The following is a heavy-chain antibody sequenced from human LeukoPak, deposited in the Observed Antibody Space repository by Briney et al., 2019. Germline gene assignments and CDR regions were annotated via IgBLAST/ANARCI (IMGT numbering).Heavy chain of an antibody. V-gene: IGHV4-34*01. J-gene: IGHJ4*02. CDR1: GGSFSGYY. CDR3: ARRRILRYFDWRIYFDY. D-gene: IGHD3-9*01. CDR2: INHSGST. Sequence: SETLSLTCAVYGGSFSGYYWSWIRQPPGKGLEWIGEINHSGSTNYNPSLKSRVTISVDTSKNQFSLKLSSVTAADTAVYYCARRRILRYFDWRIYFDYWGQGTLVTVSS.